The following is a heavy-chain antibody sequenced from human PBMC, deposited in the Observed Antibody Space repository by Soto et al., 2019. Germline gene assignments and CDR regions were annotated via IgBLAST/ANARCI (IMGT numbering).Heavy chain of an antibody. CDR3: ARRWLTGSKSAAHHEGMYV. V-gene: IGHV5-51*01. Sequence: DSLKISCKGSGYSFTSYWIGWVRQMPGKGLEWMGIIYPGDSDTRYSPSFQGQVTISADKSISTAYLQWSSLKASDTAMYYCARRWLTGSKSAAHHEGMYVSSQGTTVTV. CDR2: IYPGDSDT. CDR1: GYSFTSYW. J-gene: IGHJ6*02. D-gene: IGHD3-10*01.